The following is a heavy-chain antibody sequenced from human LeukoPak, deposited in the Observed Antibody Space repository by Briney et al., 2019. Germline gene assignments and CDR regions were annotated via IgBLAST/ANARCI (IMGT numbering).Heavy chain of an antibody. J-gene: IGHJ6*02. CDR2: ISYDGSNK. V-gene: IGHV3-30*03. Sequence: GGSLRLSCAASGFTFSSYGMHWVRQAPGKGLEWVAVISYDGSNKYYADSVKGRFTISRDNSKNTLYLQMNSLRAEDTAVYYCARLRDYDIMTGPTDYGMDVWGQGTTVTVSS. CDR3: ARLRDYDIMTGPTDYGMDV. CDR1: GFTFSSYG. D-gene: IGHD3-9*01.